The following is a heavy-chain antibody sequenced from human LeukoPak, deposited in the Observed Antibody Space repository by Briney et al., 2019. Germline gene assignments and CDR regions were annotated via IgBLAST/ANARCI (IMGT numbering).Heavy chain of an antibody. Sequence: SETLSLTCAVSGGSISSGGYSWSWIRQPPGKGLEWIGYIYHSGSTYYNPSLKSRVTISVDRSKNQFSLKLSSVTAADTAVYYXAXSSSRDRGTRYNWFDPWGQGTLVTVSS. J-gene: IGHJ5*02. CDR1: GGSISSGGYS. CDR3: AXSSSRDRGTRYNWFDP. CDR2: IYHSGST. V-gene: IGHV4-30-2*01. D-gene: IGHD3-10*01.